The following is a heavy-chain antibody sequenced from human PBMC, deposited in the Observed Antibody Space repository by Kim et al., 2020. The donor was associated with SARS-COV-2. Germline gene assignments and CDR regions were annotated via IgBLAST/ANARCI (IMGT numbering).Heavy chain of an antibody. D-gene: IGHD6-19*01. CDR2: ISYDGSNK. J-gene: IGHJ4*02. CDR3: AREGYSSGWYYFDY. CDR1: GFTFSSYA. V-gene: IGHV3-30-3*01. Sequence: GGPLRLSCAASGFTFSSYAMHWVRQAPGKGLEWVAVISYDGSNKYYADSVKGRFTISRDNSKNTLYLQMNSLRAEDTAVYYCAREGYSSGWYYFDYWGQGTLVTVSS.